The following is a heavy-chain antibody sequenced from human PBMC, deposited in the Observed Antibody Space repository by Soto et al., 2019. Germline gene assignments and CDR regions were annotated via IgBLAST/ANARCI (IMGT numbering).Heavy chain of an antibody. CDR1: GFTFSNYA. CDR3: TKGPQSGYSTSWFDY. Sequence: EVQLLESGGDLVQPGGSQRLSCAASGFTFSNYAMNWVRQAPGKGLEWVSTISGSGDSTHDADSVKGRFTISRDNSKNTLYLQVNSLRAEDTAVYHCTKGPQSGYSTSWFDYWGQGTLVTVSS. D-gene: IGHD6-13*01. J-gene: IGHJ4*02. V-gene: IGHV3-23*01. CDR2: ISGSGDST.